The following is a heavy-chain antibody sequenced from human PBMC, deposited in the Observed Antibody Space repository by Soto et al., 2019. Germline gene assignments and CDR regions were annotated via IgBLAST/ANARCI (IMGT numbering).Heavy chain of an antibody. V-gene: IGHV3-33*01. CDR3: ARDGSHYDVDY. J-gene: IGHJ4*02. Sequence: LVESGGGVAQPGRSLRLSCATSGFSFSRSGMHWVRQAPGKGLEWLAIIWNDGTTTYYADSVKGRFTISRDNSKNTLYLQMNSLRDEDTAVYYCARDGSHYDVDYWGQGTLVTVSS. D-gene: IGHD4-4*01. CDR2: IWNDGTTT. CDR1: GFSFSRSG.